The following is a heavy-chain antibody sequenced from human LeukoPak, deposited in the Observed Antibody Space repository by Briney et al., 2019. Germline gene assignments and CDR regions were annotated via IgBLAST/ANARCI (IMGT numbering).Heavy chain of an antibody. V-gene: IGHV1-69*04. Sequence: GASVKVSCKASGYTFTSYGISWVRQAPGQGLEWMGRIIPILGIANYAQKFQGRVTITADKSTSTAYMELSSLRSEDTAVYYCASQIAAAGTGRVYYYYGMDVWGQGTTVTVSS. J-gene: IGHJ6*02. CDR2: IIPILGIA. CDR1: GYTFTSYG. D-gene: IGHD6-13*01. CDR3: ASQIAAAGTGRVYYYYGMDV.